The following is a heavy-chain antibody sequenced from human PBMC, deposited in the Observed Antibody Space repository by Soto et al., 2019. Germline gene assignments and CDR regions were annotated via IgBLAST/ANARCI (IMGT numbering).Heavy chain of an antibody. CDR3: ASPIIVLVPAAHSGAFDI. CDR1: GGSISSSSYY. Sequence: TSETLSLTCTVSGGSISSSSYYWGWIRQPPGKGLEWIGSIYYSGSTYYNPSLKSRVTISVDTSKNQFSLKLSSVTAADTAVYYCASPIIVLVPAAHSGAFDIWGQGTMVTVSS. V-gene: IGHV4-39*01. D-gene: IGHD2-2*01. J-gene: IGHJ3*02. CDR2: IYYSGST.